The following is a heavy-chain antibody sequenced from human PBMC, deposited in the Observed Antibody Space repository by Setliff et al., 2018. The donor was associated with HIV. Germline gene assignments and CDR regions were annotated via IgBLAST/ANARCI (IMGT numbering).Heavy chain of an antibody. J-gene: IGHJ4*02. Sequence: GGSLRLSCAASGFTFNMYGMHWVRQAPGKGLEWVAVIWFDGSNEAYADSVKGRFTISRDNSKNAVFLQMNSLRAEDSAIYYCAKEGIMEDTRSIDSWGQGTLVTVSS. CDR1: GFTFNMYG. CDR3: AKEGIMEDTRSIDS. D-gene: IGHD1-26*01. CDR2: IWFDGSNE. V-gene: IGHV3-33*06.